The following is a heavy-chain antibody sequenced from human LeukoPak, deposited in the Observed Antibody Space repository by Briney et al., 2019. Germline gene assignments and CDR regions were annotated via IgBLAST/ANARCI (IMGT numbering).Heavy chain of an antibody. Sequence: GGSLRLSCAASGFTFSSYAMHWVRQAPGKGLEWVAVISYDGSNKYYADSVKGRFTISRDNSKNTLYLQMNSLRAEDTAVYYCAGAPDVVVPAAVWGQGTLVTVSS. CDR2: ISYDGSNK. V-gene: IGHV3-30-3*01. CDR1: GFTFSSYA. J-gene: IGHJ4*02. D-gene: IGHD2-2*01. CDR3: AGAPDVVVPAAV.